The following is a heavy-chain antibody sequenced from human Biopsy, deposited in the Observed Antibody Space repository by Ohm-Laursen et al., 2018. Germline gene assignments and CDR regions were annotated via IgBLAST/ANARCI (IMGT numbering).Heavy chain of an antibody. D-gene: IGHD5-24*01. J-gene: IGHJ4*02. Sequence: SLRLSCAASGFSFSDYYMIWIRQAPGKGLEWVSYISSSGRTMYYADSVKGRFTISRDNANKSLYPQMNSLRAEDTAVYYCATTRSFDNWGQGTLVTVSS. V-gene: IGHV3-11*01. CDR2: ISSSGRTM. CDR1: GFSFSDYY. CDR3: ATTRSFDN.